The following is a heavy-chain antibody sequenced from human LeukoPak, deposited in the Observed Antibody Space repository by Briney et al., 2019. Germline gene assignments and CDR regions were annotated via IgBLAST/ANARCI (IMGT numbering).Heavy chain of an antibody. CDR1: GGSISSSCYY. Sequence: SETLSLTCTVSGGSISSSCYYWGWIRQPPGKGLEWIGSIYYSGITYYNPSLKSRVTISVDTSKNQFSLKLSSVTAADTAVYYCAGILVVTATDYFQYWGQGILVTVSS. V-gene: IGHV4-39*01. CDR3: AGILVVTATDYFQY. J-gene: IGHJ4*02. D-gene: IGHD2-21*02. CDR2: IYYSGIT.